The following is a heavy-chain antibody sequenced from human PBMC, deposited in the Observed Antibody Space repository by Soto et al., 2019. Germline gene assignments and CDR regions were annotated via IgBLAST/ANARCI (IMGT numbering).Heavy chain of an antibody. V-gene: IGHV3-21*01. CDR2: ISSSSSYI. J-gene: IGHJ4*02. CDR1: GFTFSSYS. Sequence: EVQLVESGGGLVKPGGSLRLSCAASGFTFSSYSMNWVRQAPGKGLEWVSSISSSSSYIYYGDSVKGRFTISRDNAKNSLYLQMNSLRAEDTAVYYCAREEGDGYYDYWCQGTLVTVSS. D-gene: IGHD3-10*01. CDR3: AREEGDGYYDY.